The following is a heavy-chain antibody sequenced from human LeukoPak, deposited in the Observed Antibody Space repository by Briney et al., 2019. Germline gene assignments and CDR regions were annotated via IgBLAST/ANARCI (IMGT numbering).Heavy chain of an antibody. D-gene: IGHD3-9*01. Sequence: GGSLRLSCAASGFTFSSYAMSWVRQAPGKGLEWVSAISGRGGSTYYADSVKGRFTISRDNSKNTVFLQMNSLRAEDTAVYFCAKDQRYWAVWGQGTTVTVSS. CDR1: GFTFSSYA. CDR3: AKDQRYWAV. CDR2: ISGRGGST. V-gene: IGHV3-23*01. J-gene: IGHJ6*02.